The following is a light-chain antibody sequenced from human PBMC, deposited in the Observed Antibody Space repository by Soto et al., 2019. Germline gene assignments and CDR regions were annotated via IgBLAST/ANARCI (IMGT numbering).Light chain of an antibody. V-gene: IGKV4-1*01. J-gene: IGKJ4*01. Sequence: DIVMTQSPDSLAVSLGERATINCKSSQSVLYSSNNKNYLAWYQQKPGQPPKLLIYWASTRESGVPDRFSGSGSGTDFTLTISSLQAEDVAVYYCQQYYTNALTFGGGTEVGVK. CDR3: QQYYTNALT. CDR1: QSVLYSSNNKNY. CDR2: WAS.